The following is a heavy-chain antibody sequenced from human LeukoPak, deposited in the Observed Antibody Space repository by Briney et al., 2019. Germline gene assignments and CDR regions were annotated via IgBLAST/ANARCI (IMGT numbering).Heavy chain of an antibody. CDR3: ARETSGSYYIFYGMDV. CDR2: MNPNSGNT. CDR1: GYTFTSYD. D-gene: IGHD3-10*01. J-gene: IGHJ6*02. Sequence: ASVKVSCKASGYTFTSYDINWVRQATGQGLEWMGWMNPNSGNTGYAQKFQGRVTMTRNTSISTAYMELSSLRSEDTAVYYCARETSGSYYIFYGMDVWGQGTTVTVSS. V-gene: IGHV1-8*01.